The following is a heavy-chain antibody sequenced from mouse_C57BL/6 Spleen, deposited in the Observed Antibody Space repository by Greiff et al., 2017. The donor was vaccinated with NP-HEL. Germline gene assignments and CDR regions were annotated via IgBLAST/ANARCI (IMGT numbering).Heavy chain of an antibody. CDR2: ISSGSSTI. CDR3: ARNERYDGYYWFAY. J-gene: IGHJ3*01. Sequence: EVQGVESGGGLVKPGGSLKLSCAASGFTFSDYGMHWVRQAPEKGLEWVAYISSGSSTIYYADTVKGRFTISRDNAKNTLFLQMTSLRSEDTAMYYCARNERYDGYYWFAYWGQGTLVTVSA. D-gene: IGHD2-3*01. CDR1: GFTFSDYG. V-gene: IGHV5-17*01.